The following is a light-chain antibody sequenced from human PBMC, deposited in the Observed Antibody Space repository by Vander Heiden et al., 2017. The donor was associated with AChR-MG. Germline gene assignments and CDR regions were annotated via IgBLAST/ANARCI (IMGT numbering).Light chain of an antibody. Sequence: QSVLTQPPSVSGAPGQRGTIACTGSSSNIGAGYDVHWYQQLPGTAPKLLIYGNSNRPSGVPDRFSGSKSGTSASLAITVLQAEDEADYYCQSYDSSLSGSYVFGTGTKVTVL. J-gene: IGLJ1*01. V-gene: IGLV1-40*01. CDR3: QSYDSSLSGSYV. CDR1: SSNIGAGYD. CDR2: GNS.